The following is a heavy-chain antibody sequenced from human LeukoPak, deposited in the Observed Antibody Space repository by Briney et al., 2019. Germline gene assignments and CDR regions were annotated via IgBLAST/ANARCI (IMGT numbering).Heavy chain of an antibody. J-gene: IGHJ6*03. D-gene: IGHD2-15*01. CDR1: GGSISSGSYY. CDR2: IYTSGST. CDR3: ARDRGYCSGGSCYTRPDRYYYYYMDV. Sequence: SETLSLTCTVSGGSISSGSYYWSWIRQPAGKGLEWIGRIYTSGSTNYNPSLKSRVTISVDTSKNQFSLKLSSVTAADTAVYYCARDRGYCSGGSCYTRPDRYYYYYMDVWGKGTTVTISS. V-gene: IGHV4-61*02.